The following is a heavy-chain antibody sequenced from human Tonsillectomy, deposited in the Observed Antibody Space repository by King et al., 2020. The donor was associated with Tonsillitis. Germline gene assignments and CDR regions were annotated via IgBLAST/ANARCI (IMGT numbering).Heavy chain of an antibody. J-gene: IGHJ5*02. CDR3: AKEAIFGVVISWFDP. V-gene: IGHV3-30*18. CDR1: GFTFSSYG. D-gene: IGHD3-3*01. CDR2: ISYDGSNK. Sequence: VQLVESGGGVVQPGRSLRLSCAASGFTFSSYGMHWVRQAPGKRLEWVAVISYDGSNKYYADSVKGRFTISRDNSKNTLYLQMNSLRAEDTAVYYCAKEAIFGVVISWFDPWGQGTLVTVSS.